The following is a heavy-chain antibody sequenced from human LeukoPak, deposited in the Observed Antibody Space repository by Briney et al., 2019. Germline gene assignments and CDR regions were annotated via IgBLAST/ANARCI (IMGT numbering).Heavy chain of an antibody. Sequence: PSETLSLTCTVSGGFISSSSYYWGWIRQPPGKGLEWVSGMSGSGGSTYYADSVKGRFTISRDNSKNTLYLQMNSLRAEDTAVYYCAKDSYYDYVWGSYRYTNQFDYWGQGTLVTVSS. CDR3: AKDSYYDYVWGSYRYTNQFDY. CDR2: MSGSGGST. D-gene: IGHD3-16*02. V-gene: IGHV3-23*01. J-gene: IGHJ4*02. CDR1: GGFISSSSYY.